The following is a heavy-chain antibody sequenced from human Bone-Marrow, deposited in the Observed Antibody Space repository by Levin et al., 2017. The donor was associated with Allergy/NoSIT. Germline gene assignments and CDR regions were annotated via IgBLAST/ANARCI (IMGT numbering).Heavy chain of an antibody. CDR2: ISYDGSTE. D-gene: IGHD4-23*01. CDR3: AREGRAVEFDC. V-gene: IGHV3-30-3*01. CDR1: GFTFSSYS. J-gene: IGHJ4*02. Sequence: GGSLRLSCEGSGFTFSSYSMHWFRQAPGKGLEWVAFISYDGSTEYFADSVKGRFTISRDNSKNLLDLQVVSLSPDDTAIYYCAREGRAVEFDCWGQGTLVSVSP.